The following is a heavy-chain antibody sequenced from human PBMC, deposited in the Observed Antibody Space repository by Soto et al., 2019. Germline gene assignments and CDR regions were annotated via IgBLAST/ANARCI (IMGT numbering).Heavy chain of an antibody. CDR2: INPNNGGT. Sequence: ASVKVSCKASGYIFTGYFMHWVRQAPGQGLEWMGWINPNNGGTNYAQKFQGRVTLTRDTSISTAYMDLSSLRSDDTAVYYCASFYSSRGEFYYYGMDVWGQGTTVTV. CDR1: GYIFTGYF. J-gene: IGHJ6*02. V-gene: IGHV1-2*02. D-gene: IGHD6-19*01. CDR3: ASFYSSRGEFYYYGMDV.